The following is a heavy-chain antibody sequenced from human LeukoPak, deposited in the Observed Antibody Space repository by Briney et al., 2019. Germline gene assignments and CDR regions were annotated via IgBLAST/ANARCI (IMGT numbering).Heavy chain of an antibody. Sequence: SETLSLTCTVSGGSIGSYYWGWIRQPPGKGLEWIGSIYYSGSTYYNPSLKSRVTISVDTSKNQFSLKLSSVTAADTAVYYCARDAGSYGLNWFDPWGQGTLVTVSS. V-gene: IGHV4-39*07. J-gene: IGHJ5*02. CDR2: IYYSGST. CDR3: ARDAGSYGLNWFDP. CDR1: GGSIGSYY. D-gene: IGHD3-10*01.